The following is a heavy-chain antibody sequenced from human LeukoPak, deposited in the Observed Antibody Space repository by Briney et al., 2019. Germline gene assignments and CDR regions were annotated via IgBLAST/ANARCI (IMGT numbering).Heavy chain of an antibody. J-gene: IGHJ5*02. CDR1: GYTFTRYY. CDR3: ARQAYGSGMFDP. V-gene: IGHV1-46*01. CDR2: INPSGGST. Sequence: GASVKVSCKASGYTFTRYYMHWVRQAPGQGLEWMGIINPSGGSTIYAQKFQGRVTMTRDTSTSTVYMELSSLRSEDTAVYFCARQAYGSGMFDPWGQGTLVTVSS. D-gene: IGHD3-10*01.